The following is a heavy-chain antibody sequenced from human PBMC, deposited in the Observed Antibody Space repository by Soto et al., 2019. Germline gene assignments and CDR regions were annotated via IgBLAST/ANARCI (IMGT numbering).Heavy chain of an antibody. J-gene: IGHJ4*02. Sequence: GGSLRLSCAASGFTFSRYGMHWARQAPGKGLEWVAAMSYDGSHKHYADSVKGRFTISRDNSKDTLYLQMNNLRADDTAVYYCAKNKKKWQQLDYIDLWGQGTLVTVSS. CDR3: AKNKKKWQQLDYIDL. CDR1: GFTFSRYG. D-gene: IGHD6-13*01. CDR2: MSYDGSHK. V-gene: IGHV3-30*18.